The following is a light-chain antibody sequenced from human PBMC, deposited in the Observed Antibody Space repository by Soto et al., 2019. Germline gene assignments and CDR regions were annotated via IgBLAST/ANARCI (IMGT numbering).Light chain of an antibody. V-gene: IGLV2-14*01. CDR3: SSYTTSTTVV. CDR2: DVS. J-gene: IGLJ2*01. CDR1: SSDVGGYNY. Sequence: QSALTQPASVSGSPGQSITISCTGTSSDVGGYNYVSWYQQHPGKAPKLMIHDVSNRPSGVSNRFSGSKSGNTASLTISGLQAEDDADYYCSSYTTSTTVVFGGGTKVTVL.